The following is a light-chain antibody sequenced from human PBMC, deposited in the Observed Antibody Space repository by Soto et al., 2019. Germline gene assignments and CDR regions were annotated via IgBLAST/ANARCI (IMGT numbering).Light chain of an antibody. V-gene: IGKV3D-20*02. CDR3: QQRSKWPVT. J-gene: IGKJ5*01. Sequence: EIVLTQSPGTLSLSPGERATLSCRASQSVSSSYLAWYQQKPGQAPRLLIYGASSRATGIPDRFSGSGSGTDFTLTISSLEPEDFAVYHCQQRSKWPVTFGQGTRLEIK. CDR1: QSVSSSY. CDR2: GAS.